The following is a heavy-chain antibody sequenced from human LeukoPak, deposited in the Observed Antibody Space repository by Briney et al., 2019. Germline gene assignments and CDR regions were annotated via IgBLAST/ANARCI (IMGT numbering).Heavy chain of an antibody. D-gene: IGHD5-24*01. Sequence: KPSETLSLTCTVSGGSISSGGYYWSWIRQHPGQGLEWIGYIYYGGSTYYNPSLKSRVSILLDTSKNQFSLKLSSVTAADTAVYYCATYNRDGYNFAFQHWGQGTLVTVSS. CDR3: ATYNRDGYNFAFQH. CDR1: GGSISSGGYY. J-gene: IGHJ1*01. CDR2: IYYGGST. V-gene: IGHV4-31*03.